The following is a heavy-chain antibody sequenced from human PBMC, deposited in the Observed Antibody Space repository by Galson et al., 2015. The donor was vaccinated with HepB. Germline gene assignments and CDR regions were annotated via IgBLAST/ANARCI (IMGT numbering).Heavy chain of an antibody. V-gene: IGHV1-8*02. D-gene: IGHD3-16*01. CDR2: MNPNSGNT. Sequence: SVKVSCKASGYTFSNYDINWVRQATGQGLEWMGWMNPNSGNTGYAQKFQGRVTMTRSISMSTAYMELSSLRSEDTAVEYCARGGGCHLDEYGGPGSQVTVSS. CDR1: GYTFSNYD. J-gene: IGHJ4*02. CDR3: ARGGGCHLDEY.